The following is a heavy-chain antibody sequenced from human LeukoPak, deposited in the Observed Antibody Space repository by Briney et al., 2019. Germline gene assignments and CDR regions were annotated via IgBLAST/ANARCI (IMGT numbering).Heavy chain of an antibody. D-gene: IGHD2-2*01. CDR2: ISSSSYI. J-gene: IGHJ3*02. Sequence: GGSLRLSCAASGFTFSSYSMNWVRQAPGKGLEWVSSISSSSYIYYADSVKGRFTISRDNAKNSLYLQMDSLRAEDTAVYCCARGQLLDAFDIWGQGTMVTVSS. CDR1: GFTFSSYS. CDR3: ARGQLLDAFDI. V-gene: IGHV3-21*01.